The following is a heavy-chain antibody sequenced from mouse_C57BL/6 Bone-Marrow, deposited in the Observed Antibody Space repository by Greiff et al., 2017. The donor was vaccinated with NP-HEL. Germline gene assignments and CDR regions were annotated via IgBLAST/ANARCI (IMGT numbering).Heavy chain of an antibody. CDR3: ARGGGYDSFDV. CDR2: ISNGGGST. Sequence: EVKLVESGGGLVQPGGSLKLSCAASGFTFSDYYMYWVRQTPEKRLEWVAYISNGGGSTYYPDTVKGRFTISRDNAKNTLYLQMSRLKSEDTAMYYCARGGGYDSFDVWGTGTTVTVSS. CDR1: GFTFSDYY. J-gene: IGHJ1*03. V-gene: IGHV5-12*01. D-gene: IGHD2-2*01.